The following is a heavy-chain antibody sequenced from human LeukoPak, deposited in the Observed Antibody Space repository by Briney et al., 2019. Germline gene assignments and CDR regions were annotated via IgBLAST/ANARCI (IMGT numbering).Heavy chain of an antibody. J-gene: IGHJ4*02. CDR2: INSDGSGT. CDR3: ARPPAYDSRNYYFAY. D-gene: IGHD3-22*01. V-gene: IGHV3-74*01. CDR1: GFTFSTYW. Sequence: PGGSLRLSCAACGFTFSTYWMHGLRQVPGRGLVWVSHINSDGSGTSYADSVKGRFTISRDNAKNTLYLQMNSLRVEDTAVYYCARPPAYDSRNYYFAYWGQGILVTVSS.